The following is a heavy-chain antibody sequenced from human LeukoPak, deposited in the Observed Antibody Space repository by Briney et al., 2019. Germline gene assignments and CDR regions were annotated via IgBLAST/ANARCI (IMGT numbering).Heavy chain of an antibody. CDR1: GFTFSSYA. D-gene: IGHD5-18*01. CDR3: ARIRGYSCGYLHLDGMDV. Sequence: PGGSLRLSCAASGFTFSSYAMHWVRQAPGKGLEWVAVISYDGSNKYYADSVKGRFTISRDNSKNTLYLQMNSLRAEDTAVYYCARIRGYSCGYLHLDGMDVWGQGTTVTVSS. J-gene: IGHJ6*02. V-gene: IGHV3-30*04. CDR2: ISYDGSNK.